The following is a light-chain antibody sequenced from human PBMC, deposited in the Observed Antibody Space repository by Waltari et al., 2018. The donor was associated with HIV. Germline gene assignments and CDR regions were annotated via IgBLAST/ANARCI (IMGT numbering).Light chain of an antibody. Sequence: QSVLTQPPSASGTPGQRFTISCSGSSSNIGSNIVNWYQQLPGTAPKLLIYSNNQRPSGVPDRFSGSKSGTSASLAISGLQSEDEADYYCAAWEDSLNGWVFGGGTKLTVL. V-gene: IGLV1-44*01. CDR3: AAWEDSLNGWV. CDR2: SNN. J-gene: IGLJ3*02. CDR1: SSNIGSNI.